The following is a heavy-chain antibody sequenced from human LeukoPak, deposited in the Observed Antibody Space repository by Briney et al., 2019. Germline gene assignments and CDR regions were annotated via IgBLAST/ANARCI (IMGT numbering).Heavy chain of an antibody. J-gene: IGHJ4*02. D-gene: IGHD2-2*03. CDR1: GGSFSGYY. Sequence: SETLSLTCAVYGGSFSGYYWSWIHQPPGKGLEWIGEINHSGSTNYNPSLKSRVTISVDTSKNQFSLKLSSVTAADTAVYYCARAIGYCSSTSCRAYFDYWGQGTLVTVSS. CDR3: ARAIGYCSSTSCRAYFDY. CDR2: INHSGST. V-gene: IGHV4-34*01.